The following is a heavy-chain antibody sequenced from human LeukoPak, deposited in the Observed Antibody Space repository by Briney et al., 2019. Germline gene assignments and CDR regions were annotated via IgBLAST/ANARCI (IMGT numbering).Heavy chain of an antibody. D-gene: IGHD3-10*01. J-gene: IGHJ3*02. CDR2: ISGSDTST. CDR3: AVAYYYGSGDAFDI. Sequence: GGSLRLSCAASGITSSNYAMSWVRQAPGKGLEWVSVISGSDTSTYYADPVKGRFTISRDNAKNSLYLQMNSLRAEGTAVYYCAVAYYYGSGDAFDIWGQGTKVTVSS. V-gene: IGHV3-23*01. CDR1: GITSSNYA.